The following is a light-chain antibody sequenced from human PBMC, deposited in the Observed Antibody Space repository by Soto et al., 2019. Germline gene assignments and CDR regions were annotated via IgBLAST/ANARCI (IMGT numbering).Light chain of an antibody. Sequence: IQLTQSPSFLSASVGDGVTITCRASQVISNSLAWYQQKPGKAPNLLIYAASTLQSGVPSRFSGSGSGTEFTLTISSLEPEDFATYYCQQLSNYPRTFGQGTKLEIK. V-gene: IGKV1-9*01. CDR1: QVISNS. CDR3: QQLSNYPRT. CDR2: AAS. J-gene: IGKJ2*01.